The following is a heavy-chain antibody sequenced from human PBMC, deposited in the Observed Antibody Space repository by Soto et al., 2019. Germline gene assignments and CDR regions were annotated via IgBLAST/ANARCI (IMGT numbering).Heavy chain of an antibody. D-gene: IGHD3-10*01. CDR1: GGTFNTYA. Sequence: QVQLVQSGAEMKKPGSSVKVSCQSSGGTFNTYAMNWVRQAPGQGPEWMGDISPMFGAANYEPKFQGRVTINADASTGTSYMQLSSLTSEDTALYFWAREVQVHTPAFVYWGQGTLVTVSS. CDR3: AREVQVHTPAFVY. V-gene: IGHV1-69*19. CDR2: ISPMFGAA. J-gene: IGHJ4*02.